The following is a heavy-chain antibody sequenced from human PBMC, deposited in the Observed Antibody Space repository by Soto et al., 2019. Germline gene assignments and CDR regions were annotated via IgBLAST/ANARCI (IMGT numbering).Heavy chain of an antibody. CDR2: IYYSGST. V-gene: IGHV4-59*01. CDR1: GGSISSYY. J-gene: IGHJ3*02. Sequence: SETLSLTCTVSGGSISSYYLSWIRQPPGKGLEWIGYIYYSGSTNYNPSLKSRVTISVDTSKNQFSLKLSSVTAADTAVYYCARAGWLNAFDIWGQGTMVTVSS. D-gene: IGHD5-12*01. CDR3: ARAGWLNAFDI.